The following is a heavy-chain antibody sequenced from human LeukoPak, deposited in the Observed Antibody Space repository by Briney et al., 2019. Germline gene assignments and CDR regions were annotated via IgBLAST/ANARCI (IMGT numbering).Heavy chain of an antibody. J-gene: IGHJ4*02. CDR1: GYTFTSNY. V-gene: IGHV1-46*01. CDR2: IYPRDGST. CDR3: ARDQEGFDY. Sequence: VASVTVSCKASGYTFTSNYIHWVRQAPGQGLEWMGMIYPRDGSTSYAQKFQGRVTVTRDTSTSTVYMELSGLRSEDTAVYYCARDQEGFDYWGQGTLVTVSS.